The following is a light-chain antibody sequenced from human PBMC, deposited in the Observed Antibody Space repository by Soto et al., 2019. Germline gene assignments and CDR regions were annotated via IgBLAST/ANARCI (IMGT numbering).Light chain of an antibody. V-gene: IGKV3-20*01. CDR1: RSLDSGQ. Sequence: LTPSPVALPLSPSASASLPCMSSRSLDSGQLAWYQQKVGRAPRLLIHDAFMRATGIPDRFSGSGSGTDFTLTIARLEPEDFAVYYCQQYGDSPRTFGQGARLEIK. CDR2: DAF. J-gene: IGKJ5*01. CDR3: QQYGDSPRT.